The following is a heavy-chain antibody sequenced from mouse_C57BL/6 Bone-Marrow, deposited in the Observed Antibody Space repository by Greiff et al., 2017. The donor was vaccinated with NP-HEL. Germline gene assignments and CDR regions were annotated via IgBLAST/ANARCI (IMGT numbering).Heavy chain of an antibody. CDR3: AREKFYYGSLYFDV. CDR1: GYAFTNYL. V-gene: IGHV1-54*01. Sequence: QVQLQQSGAELVRPGTSVKVSCKASGYAFTNYLIEWVKQRPGQGLEWIGVINPGSGNTYYNEKFKGKATLTADKSSSTAYMELRSLTSEDSAVYFCAREKFYYGSLYFDVWGTGTTVTVSS. D-gene: IGHD1-1*01. CDR2: INPGSGNT. J-gene: IGHJ1*03.